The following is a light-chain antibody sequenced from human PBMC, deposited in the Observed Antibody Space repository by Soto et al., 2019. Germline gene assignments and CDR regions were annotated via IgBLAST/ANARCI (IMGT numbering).Light chain of an antibody. CDR1: GSDVGGYNY. CDR2: EVS. J-gene: IGLJ3*02. V-gene: IGLV2-14*01. CDR3: SSCTSSNTGV. Sequence: QSALTQPASVSGSPGQSIAISCTGTGSDVGGYNYVSWYQQHPAKAPKLMIYEVSNRPSGVSNRFSGSKSGNTASLTISGLQAEDEADYYCSSCTSSNTGVFGGGTKLTVL.